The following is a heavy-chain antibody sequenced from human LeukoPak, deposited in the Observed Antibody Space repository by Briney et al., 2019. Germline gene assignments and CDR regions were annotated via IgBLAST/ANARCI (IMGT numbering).Heavy chain of an antibody. CDR2: IKQDGSEK. V-gene: IGHV3-7*01. D-gene: IGHD6-13*01. CDR1: GFTFSSYS. CDR3: ARRYPYSSSFQWPLHTYYFDY. Sequence: PGGSLRLSCAASGFTFSSYSMTWVRQAPGKGLEWVANIKQDGSEKYYVDSVKGRFTISRDNAKNSLYLQMNSLRAEDTAVYYCARRYPYSSSFQWPLHTYYFDYWGQGTLVTVSS. J-gene: IGHJ4*02.